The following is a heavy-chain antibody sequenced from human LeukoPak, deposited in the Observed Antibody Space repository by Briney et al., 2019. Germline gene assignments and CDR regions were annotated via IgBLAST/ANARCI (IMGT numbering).Heavy chain of an antibody. Sequence: PSETLSLTCTVSGGSISSSSYYWGWIRQPPGKGLEWIGSIYYRGSTYYNPSLKSRVTISVDTSKNQFSLKLSSVTAADTAVYYCARDHSTVTTNFDYWGQGTLVTVSS. CDR2: IYYRGST. J-gene: IGHJ4*02. CDR3: ARDHSTVTTNFDY. D-gene: IGHD4-17*01. CDR1: GGSISSSSYY. V-gene: IGHV4-39*07.